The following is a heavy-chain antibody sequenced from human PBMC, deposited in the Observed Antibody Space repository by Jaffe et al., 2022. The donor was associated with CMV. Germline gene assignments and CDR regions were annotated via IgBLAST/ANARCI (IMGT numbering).Heavy chain of an antibody. CDR1: GFTFSSYW. CDR3: ARDIGGGDWYFDL. V-gene: IGHV3-7*03. J-gene: IGHJ2*01. D-gene: IGHD2-21*01. CDR2: IKQDGSEK. Sequence: EVQLVESGGGLVQPGGSLRLSCAASGFTFSSYWMSWVRQAPGKGLEWVANIKQDGSEKYYVDSVKGRFTISRDNAKNSLYLQMNSLRAEDTAVYYCARDIGGGDWYFDLWGRGTLVTVSS.